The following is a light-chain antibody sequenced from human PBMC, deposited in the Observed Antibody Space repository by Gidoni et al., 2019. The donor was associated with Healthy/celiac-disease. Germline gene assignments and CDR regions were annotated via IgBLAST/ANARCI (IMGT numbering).Light chain of an antibody. J-gene: IGKJ1*01. V-gene: IGKV1-5*03. CDR1: QSITSW. CDR2: KAS. Sequence: DIQMTQSPSTLSASVGDRVTITCRASQSITSWVAWYQQKPGKGTKLLIYKASSLESGVPSRVSGSGSGTEFTLSISSLQPDDFATYYCQQYNSYSTFGQGTKVEIK. CDR3: QQYNSYST.